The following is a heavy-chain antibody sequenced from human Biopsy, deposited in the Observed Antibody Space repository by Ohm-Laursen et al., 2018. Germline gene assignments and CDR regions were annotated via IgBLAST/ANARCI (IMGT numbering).Heavy chain of an antibody. CDR2: VMPFFGTA. V-gene: IGHV1-69*06. J-gene: IGHJ5*02. Sequence: ASVKVSCKASGGTFSSDIFAWVQQAPGQRPEWMGDVMPFFGTAQYAPKLQGRVSMTADKTTYTAYMELTSLTSEDTAVYFCARHYYDTSGYNWFDPWGQGTLVTVSS. D-gene: IGHD3-22*01. CDR1: GGTFSSDI. CDR3: ARHYYDTSGYNWFDP.